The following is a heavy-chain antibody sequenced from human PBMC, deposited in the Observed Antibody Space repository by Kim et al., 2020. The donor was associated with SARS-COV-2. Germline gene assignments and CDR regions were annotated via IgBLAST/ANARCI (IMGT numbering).Heavy chain of an antibody. CDR3: ARDDYVWGSYRYGGLNWFDP. CDR2: ISSSGSTI. V-gene: IGHV3-11*04. J-gene: IGHJ5*02. Sequence: GGSLRLSCAASGFTFSDYYMSWIRQAPGKGLEWVSYISSSGSTIYSDSVKGRFTISRDNAKNSLYLQMNSLRAEDTAVYYCARDDYVWGSYRYGGLNWFDPWGQGTLVTVSS. CDR1: GFTFSDYY. D-gene: IGHD3-16*02.